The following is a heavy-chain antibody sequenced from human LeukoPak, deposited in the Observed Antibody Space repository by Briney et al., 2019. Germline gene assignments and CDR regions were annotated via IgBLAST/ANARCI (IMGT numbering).Heavy chain of an antibody. D-gene: IGHD6-19*01. Sequence: GGSLRLSCAASGFTFSSYGMNWVRQAPGKGREWVSYISSSSSTIYYADSGKGRFTISRDNAKNSLYLQMNSLRAEDTAVYYCAREHTPYGSGCTAAYWGQGTLVTVSS. J-gene: IGHJ4*02. CDR1: GFTFSSYG. CDR2: ISSSSSTI. CDR3: AREHTPYGSGCTAAY. V-gene: IGHV3-48*01.